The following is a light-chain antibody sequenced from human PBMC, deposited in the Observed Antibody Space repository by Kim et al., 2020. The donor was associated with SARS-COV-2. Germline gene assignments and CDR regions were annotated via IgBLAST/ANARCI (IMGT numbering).Light chain of an antibody. CDR3: VSWDDSLSGLV. Sequence: GQRVTLSWSGSSSNIGINTENWYQQFPGMAPKLLIHSNNQRPSGVPDRFSASKSGTSASLAISGLQSEDEATYYCVSWDDSLSGLVFGGGTQLTVL. CDR1: SSNIGINT. J-gene: IGLJ3*02. V-gene: IGLV1-44*01. CDR2: SNN.